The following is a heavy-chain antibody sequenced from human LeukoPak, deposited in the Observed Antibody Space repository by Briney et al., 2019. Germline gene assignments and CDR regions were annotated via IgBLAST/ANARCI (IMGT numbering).Heavy chain of an antibody. Sequence: ASVKVSCKASDYTFTSYGISWVRQAPGQGLEWMGWISAYNGNTNYAQKLQGRVTMTTDTSTSTAYMELRSLRSDDTAVYYCARRYYYDSSGYPLYYYYYMDVWGKGTTVTVSS. CDR1: DYTFTSYG. V-gene: IGHV1-18*01. D-gene: IGHD3-22*01. CDR2: ISAYNGNT. CDR3: ARRYYYDSSGYPLYYYYYMDV. J-gene: IGHJ6*03.